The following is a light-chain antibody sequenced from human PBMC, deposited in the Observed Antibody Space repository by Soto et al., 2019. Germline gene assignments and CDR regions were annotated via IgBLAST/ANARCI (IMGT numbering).Light chain of an antibody. CDR3: QQTYMVPYT. Sequence: DIQITQSPSSLSASVGDRVTITCRASQSVSTYLNWYSLKSGGAPKLLIHGVSKLENGTPSRFSGSGLATDFTLTINTLQPEDFAVYFCQQTYMVPYTFGQGTKVDIK. CDR1: QSVSTY. CDR2: GVS. J-gene: IGKJ2*01. V-gene: IGKV1-39*01.